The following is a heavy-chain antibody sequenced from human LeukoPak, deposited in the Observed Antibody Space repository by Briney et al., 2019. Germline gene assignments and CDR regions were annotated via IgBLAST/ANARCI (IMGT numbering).Heavy chain of an antibody. CDR2: ISAYNGNT. D-gene: IGHD1-26*01. J-gene: IGHJ5*02. Sequence: ASVKVSCKXSGYTFTSYGISWVRQSPGQGLEWMGWISAYNGNTNYSQKLQGRVTMTTDTSTSTAYMELRSLRSDDTAVYYCAKDGGGATSWFDPWGQGTLVTVSS. CDR3: AKDGGGATSWFDP. V-gene: IGHV1-18*01. CDR1: GYTFTSYG.